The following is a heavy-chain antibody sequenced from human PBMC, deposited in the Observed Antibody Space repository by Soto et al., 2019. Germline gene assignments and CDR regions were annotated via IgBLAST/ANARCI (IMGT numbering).Heavy chain of an antibody. CDR3: ARDPPPIVAAELDY. J-gene: IGHJ4*02. CDR2: ISAYNGNT. V-gene: IGHV1-18*04. Sequence: ASVKVSCKASGYTLTSYGISWVRQAPGQGLEWMGWISAYNGNTNYAQKLQGRVTMTTDTSTSTAYMELRSLRSDDTAVYYCARDPPPIVAAELDYWGQGTLVTVSS. CDR1: GYTLTSYG. D-gene: IGHD6-13*01.